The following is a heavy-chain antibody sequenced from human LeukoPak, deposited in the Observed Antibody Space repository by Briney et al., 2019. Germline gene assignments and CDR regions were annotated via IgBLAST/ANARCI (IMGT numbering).Heavy chain of an antibody. CDR2: ISSNGDTT. V-gene: IGHV3-64*01. J-gene: IGHJ6*03. CDR3: AKDGPYRAVAGSYYHYMDV. Sequence: GGSLRLSCAASGFTFSTYAMHWVRQAPGKGLEYVSTISSNGDTTYYANSVKGRITISRDNSENTVYLQMGSLRVEDTAVYYCAKDGPYRAVAGSYYHYMDVWGKGPRSPSP. D-gene: IGHD6-19*01. CDR1: GFTFSTYA.